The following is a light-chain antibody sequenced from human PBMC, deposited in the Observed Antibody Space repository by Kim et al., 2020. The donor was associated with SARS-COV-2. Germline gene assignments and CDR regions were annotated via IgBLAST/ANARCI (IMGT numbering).Light chain of an antibody. Sequence: EIVLTQSPGTLSLSPGERATLSCRASQSVYSNYLAWYLQKPGQAPRLLIYGASSRASGIPDRFSSSGSGTDFTLTINRLQPDDFAVYYCQQYGTSWTFGQGTKVDIK. CDR1: QSVYSNY. J-gene: IGKJ1*01. V-gene: IGKV3-20*01. CDR2: GAS. CDR3: QQYGTSWT.